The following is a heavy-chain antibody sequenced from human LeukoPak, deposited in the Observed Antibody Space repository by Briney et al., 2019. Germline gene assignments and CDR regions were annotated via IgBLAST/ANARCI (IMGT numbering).Heavy chain of an antibody. CDR2: ISPDSGGT. CDR3: VTLGATNSDY. CDR1: GYTFIDYY. J-gene: IGHJ4*02. V-gene: IGHV1-2*02. Sequence: ASVNVSCKASGYTFIDYYIHWVRQAPGQGREFLGWISPDSGGTNYPQKFQGRVTLTRDTSISTAYMELSRLRSDDTAVYYCVTLGATNSDYWGQGALVTVSS. D-gene: IGHD1-26*01.